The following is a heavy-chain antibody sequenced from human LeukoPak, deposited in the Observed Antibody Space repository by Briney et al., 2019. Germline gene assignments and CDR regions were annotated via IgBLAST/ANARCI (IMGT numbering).Heavy chain of an antibody. Sequence: PGGSLRLSCAASGFTFNNYAMSWVCQAPGKGLEWVSAISGSGGSTYYADSVKGRFTISRDISKNTLYLQMNSLRAEDTAVYYCAGEIVATTESFDYWGQGTLVTVSS. V-gene: IGHV3-23*01. J-gene: IGHJ4*02. CDR3: AGEIVATTESFDY. CDR2: ISGSGGST. CDR1: GFTFNNYA. D-gene: IGHD5-12*01.